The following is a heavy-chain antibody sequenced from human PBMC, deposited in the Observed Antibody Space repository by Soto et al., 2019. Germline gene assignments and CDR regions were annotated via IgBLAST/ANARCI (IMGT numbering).Heavy chain of an antibody. D-gene: IGHD3-3*01. CDR3: ARLKRDYDFDDSYGMDV. J-gene: IGHJ6*02. CDR1: GYIFISSC. V-gene: IGHV5-51*01. Sequence: EGVNISGEVSGYIFISSCNCSVRQMAGKVLEWMGIIYPGDSDTRYSPSFQGQVTISADKSISTAYLQWSSLKASDTAMYYCARLKRDYDFDDSYGMDVWGQGTTVPGSS. CDR2: IYPGDSDT.